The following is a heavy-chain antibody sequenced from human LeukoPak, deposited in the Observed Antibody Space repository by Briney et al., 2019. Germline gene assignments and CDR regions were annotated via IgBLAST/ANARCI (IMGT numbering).Heavy chain of an antibody. Sequence: ASVKVSCKASGYSFSTCGISWVRQAPGQGLEWMGWISGYNGNTNYAQRLQGRVTMTTDTPTSAAYLELRSLTSDDTAVYCCARDIYYGSGTYYTYWGQGTLVTVSS. J-gene: IGHJ4*02. V-gene: IGHV1-18*01. CDR3: ARDIYYGSGTYYTY. D-gene: IGHD3-10*01. CDR1: GYSFSTCG. CDR2: ISGYNGNT.